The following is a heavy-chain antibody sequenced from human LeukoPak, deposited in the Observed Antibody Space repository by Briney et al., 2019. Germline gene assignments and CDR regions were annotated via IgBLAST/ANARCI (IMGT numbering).Heavy chain of an antibody. J-gene: IGHJ4*02. D-gene: IGHD4-11*01. Sequence: GESLKISCKGSGYTFSSYWIGWVRQMPGKGLEWMGIIYPDDSDTRYSPSFQGQVTISADKSISTAYLQWSSLKASDTAMYYCARQRDYMFDYWGQGTLVTVSS. CDR2: IYPDDSDT. CDR1: GYTFSSYW. CDR3: ARQRDYMFDY. V-gene: IGHV5-51*01.